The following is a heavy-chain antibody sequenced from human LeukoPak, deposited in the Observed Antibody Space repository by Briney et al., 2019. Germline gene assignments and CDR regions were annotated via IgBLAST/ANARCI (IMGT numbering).Heavy chain of an antibody. CDR1: GGSISSFY. CDR3: ARDHRSGMTTVSTGFDY. J-gene: IGHJ4*02. V-gene: IGHV4-4*07. D-gene: IGHD4-17*01. CDR2: IHTSGST. Sequence: PETVSLTCTVSGGSISSFYWSWIRQSPGKGLEWIGRIHTSGSTNYNPSLQSRLTMSLDTSKNQFYLKLTSVTAADTAVYYCARDHRSGMTTVSTGFDYWGQGTLVPVSS.